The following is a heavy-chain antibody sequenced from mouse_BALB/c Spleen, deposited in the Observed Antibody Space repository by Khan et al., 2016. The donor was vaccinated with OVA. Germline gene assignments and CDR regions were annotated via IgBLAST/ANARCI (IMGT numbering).Heavy chain of an antibody. J-gene: IGHJ4*01. V-gene: IGHV14-3*02. CDR1: GFNIKDTF. CDR3: ARGEDY. Sequence: VRLQQSGPELRKPGASVKLSCTGSGFNIKDTFMHWVKQRPEQGLEWIGRIDPANGNTKYDPKFQGKATITADTSSNTAYLQLISLTSEDTAVYYCARGEDYWGHGTSVTVSS. CDR2: IDPANGNT.